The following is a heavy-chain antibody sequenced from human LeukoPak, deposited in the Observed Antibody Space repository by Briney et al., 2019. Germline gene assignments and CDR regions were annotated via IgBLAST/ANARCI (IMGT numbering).Heavy chain of an antibody. D-gene: IGHD3-16*01. Sequence: PGGSLRLSCAASGFTFSSFGMHWVRQALGKGLEWVAVIWSDGSNKYYADSVKGRFTISRDNSKNTLYLQMNSLRAEDTAVYYCARDMTYYYGMDVWGQGTTVTVSS. CDR3: ARDMTYYYGMDV. CDR2: IWSDGSNK. CDR1: GFTFSSFG. V-gene: IGHV3-33*01. J-gene: IGHJ6*02.